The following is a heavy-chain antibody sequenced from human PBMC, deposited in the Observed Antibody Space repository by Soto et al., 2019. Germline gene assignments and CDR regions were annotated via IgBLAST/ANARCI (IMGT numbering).Heavy chain of an antibody. V-gene: IGHV3-23*01. J-gene: IGHJ4*02. D-gene: IGHD3-9*01. CDR3: AKGQLGYFDWLTEFDY. Sequence: GGSLRLSCAASGFTFSSYAMSWVRQAPGKGLEWVSAISGSGGSTYYADSVKGRFTISRDNSKNTLYLQMNSLRAEDTAVYYCAKGQLGYFDWLTEFDYWGQGTLVTVSS. CDR1: GFTFSSYA. CDR2: ISGSGGST.